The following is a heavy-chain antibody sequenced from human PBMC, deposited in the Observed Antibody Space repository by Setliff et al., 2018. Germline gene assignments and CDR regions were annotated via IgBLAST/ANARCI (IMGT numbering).Heavy chain of an antibody. CDR3: VRTTRSTGFYGQGVAYYMDV. Sequence: SETLSLPCSVSGGSISSGGFYRNWTRQSAGRGLEWIGHFHTGGATDYNLSLKSRVTISLDSSKNQFSLWLTSVTAADAAVYYCVRTTRSTGFYGQGVAYYMDVWDKGTTVTVSS. J-gene: IGHJ6*03. D-gene: IGHD2-8*02. CDR2: FHTGGAT. V-gene: IGHV4-61*09. CDR1: GGSISSGGFY.